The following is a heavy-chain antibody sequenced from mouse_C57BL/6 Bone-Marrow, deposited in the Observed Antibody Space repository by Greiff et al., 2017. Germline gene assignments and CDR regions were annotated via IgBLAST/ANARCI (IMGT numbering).Heavy chain of an antibody. D-gene: IGHD2-4*01. CDR2: IYPRSGNT. J-gene: IGHJ3*01. V-gene: IGHV1-81*01. Sequence: VKLVESGAELARPGASVKLSCKASGYTFTSYGISWVKQRTGQGLEWIGEIYPRSGNTYYNEKFKGKATLTADKSSSTAYMALRSLTSEDSAVYFCARGGAYDYDEEGAYWGQGTLVTVSA. CDR3: ARGGAYDYDEEGAY. CDR1: GYTFTSYG.